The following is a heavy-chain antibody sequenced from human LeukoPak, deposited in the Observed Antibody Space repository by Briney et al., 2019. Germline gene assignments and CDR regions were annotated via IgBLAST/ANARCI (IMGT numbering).Heavy chain of an antibody. CDR2: IRYDGSNK. CDR3: ARGTWELRRGDY. CDR1: GFTFSSYG. D-gene: IGHD1-26*01. V-gene: IGHV3-30*02. J-gene: IGHJ4*02. Sequence: GSLRLSCAASGFTFSSYGMHWVRQAPGKGLEWVAFIRYDGSNKYYADSVKGRFTISRDNAKNSLYLQMNSLRAEDTAVYYCARGTWELRRGDYWGQGTLVTVSS.